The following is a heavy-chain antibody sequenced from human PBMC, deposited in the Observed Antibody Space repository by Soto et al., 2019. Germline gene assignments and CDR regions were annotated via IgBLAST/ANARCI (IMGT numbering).Heavy chain of an antibody. CDR1: GFTFSSYA. D-gene: IGHD2-21*01. CDR3: AKGGFVVASGFDY. V-gene: IGHV3-23*01. CDR2: ITSSGGST. J-gene: IGHJ4*02. Sequence: EVQLLESGGGLVQPGGSLRLSCAASGFTFSSYAMSWVRQAPGKGLEWVSVITSSGGSTDYADSVNGRFTISRDNSKNTLYLQMKSLRAEDTAIYYCAKGGFVVASGFDYWGQGTLVTVSS.